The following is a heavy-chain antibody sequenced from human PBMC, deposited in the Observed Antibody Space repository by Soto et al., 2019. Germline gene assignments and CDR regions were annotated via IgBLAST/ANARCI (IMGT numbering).Heavy chain of an antibody. J-gene: IGHJ2*01. CDR3: ARDKFGDYTYCYFDL. D-gene: IGHD4-17*01. V-gene: IGHV1-69*06. Sequence: QVQLVQSGAEVKKPGSSVKVSCKASGGTFSSYAISWVRQAPGQGLEWMGGIIPIFGTANYAQKFQGRVTITADKSTSTAYMELSSLRSEDTAVYYGARDKFGDYTYCYFDLWGRGTLVTVSS. CDR1: GGTFSSYA. CDR2: IIPIFGTA.